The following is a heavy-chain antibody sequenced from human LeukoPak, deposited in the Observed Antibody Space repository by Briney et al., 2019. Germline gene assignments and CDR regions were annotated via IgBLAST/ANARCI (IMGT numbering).Heavy chain of an antibody. D-gene: IGHD5-12*01. CDR3: ARDDARGGSFLDYLRYFRL. J-gene: IGHJ1*01. CDR2: VYTSGRT. CDR1: GGSITNENYY. Sequence: SETLSLTCTVSGGSITNENYYWTWIRQPAWKGLEWFGRVYTSGRTHYNPSLKSPVTISVETSKNHFSLNLDAVTAADTAVYYCARDDARGGSFLDYLRYFRLWGEGTLVTVSS. V-gene: IGHV4-61*02.